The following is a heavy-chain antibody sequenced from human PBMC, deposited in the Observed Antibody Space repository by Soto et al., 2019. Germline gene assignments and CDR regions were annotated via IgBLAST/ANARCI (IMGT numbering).Heavy chain of an antibody. CDR3: ARVPSGYDPNWFDT. Sequence: QLQLQESGPGLVKPLETLSLTCTVSGGSISSSNYHWGWIRQPPGKGLEWIANIYYSGSTYYNPSLKSRVTISVDTSKNQFSLKVTSVTAADTAVYYCARVPSGYDPNWFDTWGQGTLVIVSS. CDR1: GGSISSSNYH. D-gene: IGHD5-12*01. CDR2: IYYSGST. V-gene: IGHV4-39*01. J-gene: IGHJ5*02.